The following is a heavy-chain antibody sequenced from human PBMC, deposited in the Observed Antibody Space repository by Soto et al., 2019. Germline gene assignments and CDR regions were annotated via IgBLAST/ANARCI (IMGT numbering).Heavy chain of an antibody. CDR3: ARDHYFDY. J-gene: IGHJ4*02. CDR2: ISYDGRND. Sequence: QVHLVESGGGVVQPGRSLRLSCEASGFTFNSYPIHWVRQAPGKGLEWVAVISYDGRNDYYGDSVRGRFTISRDNSKNTVYLQMNSLTHEDTAVYYCARDHYFDYWGQGTLVTVSS. CDR1: GFTFNSYP. V-gene: IGHV3-30*04.